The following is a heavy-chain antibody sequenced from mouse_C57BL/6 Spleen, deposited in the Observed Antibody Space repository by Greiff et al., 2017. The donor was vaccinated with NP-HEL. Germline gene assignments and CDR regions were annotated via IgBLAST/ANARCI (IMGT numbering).Heavy chain of an antibody. J-gene: IGHJ4*01. CDR1: GYTFTSYW. CDR3: ARDGITTVGPMDY. Sequence: QVQLQQPGAELVRPGSSVKLSCKASGYTFTSYWMHWVKQRPIQGLEWIGNIDPSDSETHYNQKFKDKATLTVDKSSSTAYMQLSSLTSEDSAVYYCARDGITTVGPMDYWGQGTSVTVSS. D-gene: IGHD1-1*01. CDR2: IDPSDSET. V-gene: IGHV1-52*01.